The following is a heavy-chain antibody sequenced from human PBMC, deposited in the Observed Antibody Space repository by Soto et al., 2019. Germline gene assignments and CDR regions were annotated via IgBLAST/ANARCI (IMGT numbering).Heavy chain of an antibody. J-gene: IGHJ3*02. Sequence: GGSLRLSCAASGFTFSSYSMNWVLQAPGKGLEWVSSISSSSSYIYYADSVKGRFTISRDNAKNSLYLQMNSLRAEDTAVYYCASEPDIVVVVAAQVGIWGQGTMVTVSS. D-gene: IGHD2-15*01. CDR2: ISSSSSYI. V-gene: IGHV3-21*01. CDR1: GFTFSSYS. CDR3: ASEPDIVVVVAAQVGI.